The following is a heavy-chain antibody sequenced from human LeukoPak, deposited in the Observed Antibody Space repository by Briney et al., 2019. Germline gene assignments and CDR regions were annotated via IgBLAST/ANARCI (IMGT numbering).Heavy chain of an antibody. Sequence: GGSLRFSCAASGFTFSSYAMSWVRQVPEKGLVWISLIKTDGTTTNYGDSVRGRFTISRDNSKNTLYLQMNSLRVDDTAVYYCVRGGVGTSGYFDYWGQGTLVTVSS. CDR3: VRGGVGTSGYFDY. D-gene: IGHD3-10*01. CDR2: IKTDGTTT. V-gene: IGHV3-74*01. CDR1: GFTFSSYA. J-gene: IGHJ4*02.